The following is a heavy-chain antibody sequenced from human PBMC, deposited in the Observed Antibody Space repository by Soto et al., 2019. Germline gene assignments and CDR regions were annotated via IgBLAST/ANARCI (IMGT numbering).Heavy chain of an antibody. V-gene: IGHV1-69*10. CDR2: IIPILGIA. Sequence: ASVKVSCKASGGTFSSYAISWVRQAPGQGLEWMGGIIPILGIANYAQKFQGRVTITADKSTSTAYMELSSLRSEDTAVYYCARFSADCSSTSCYPFDIWGQGTMVTVSS. D-gene: IGHD2-2*01. J-gene: IGHJ3*02. CDR3: ARFSADCSSTSCYPFDI. CDR1: GGTFSSYA.